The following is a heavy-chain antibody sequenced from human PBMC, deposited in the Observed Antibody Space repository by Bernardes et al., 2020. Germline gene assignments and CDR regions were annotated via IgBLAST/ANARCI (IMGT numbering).Heavy chain of an antibody. Sequence: GGSLRLSCAASEFTFSSYWMSWVRQAPGKGLEWVASIKKDGSEKYYVDSVKGRFTISRDNTKNSLYLQMNSLRAEDTAVFYCARQVWGIFGHYYGMDVWGKGTTVTVSS. D-gene: IGHD3-3*01. CDR2: IKKDGSEK. V-gene: IGHV3-7*01. J-gene: IGHJ6*04. CDR1: EFTFSSYW. CDR3: ARQVWGIFGHYYGMDV.